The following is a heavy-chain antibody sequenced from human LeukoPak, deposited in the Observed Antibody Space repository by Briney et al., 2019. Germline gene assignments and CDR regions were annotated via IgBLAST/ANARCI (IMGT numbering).Heavy chain of an antibody. CDR1: GFTFSGSA. D-gene: IGHD3-10*01. CDR3: YTYYHGSGSYNPPFYFDY. Sequence: QAGGSLRLSCAASGFTFSGSAMHWVRQASGKGLEWVGRIRSKANSYATAYAASVKGRFTISRDDSKNTAYLQMNSLKTEDTAVYYCYTYYHGSGSYNPPFYFDYWGQGTLVTVSS. CDR2: IRSKANSYAT. J-gene: IGHJ4*02. V-gene: IGHV3-73*01.